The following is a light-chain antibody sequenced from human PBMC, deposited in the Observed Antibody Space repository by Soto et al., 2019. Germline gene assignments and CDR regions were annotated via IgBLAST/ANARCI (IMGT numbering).Light chain of an antibody. CDR3: QQYASSPLT. CDR2: GAS. J-gene: IGKJ4*01. CDR1: QSITQSF. Sequence: EIVLTQSPGTLSMSPGERATLSCRASQSITQSFLAWYQQRPGQSPRLLIYGASNRAAGIPGRFSVSGSGTDFSLTISRLEPEDFAVYYCQQYASSPLTFGGGTKVEIK. V-gene: IGKV3-20*01.